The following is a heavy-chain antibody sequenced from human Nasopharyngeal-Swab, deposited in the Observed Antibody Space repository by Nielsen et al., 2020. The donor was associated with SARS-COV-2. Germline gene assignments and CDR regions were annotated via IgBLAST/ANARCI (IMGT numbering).Heavy chain of an antibody. J-gene: IGHJ6*02. CDR2: IYYSGST. CDR3: ARDQGWAVAGYYYYYGMDV. Sequence: SETLSLTCTVSGDSINSGGSYWSWIRQPPGKGLEWIGYIYYSGSTNYNPSLKSRVTISVDTSKNQFSLKLSSVTAADTAVYYCARDQGWAVAGYYYYYGMDVWGQGTTVTVSS. D-gene: IGHD6-19*01. CDR1: GDSINSGGSY. V-gene: IGHV4-61*08.